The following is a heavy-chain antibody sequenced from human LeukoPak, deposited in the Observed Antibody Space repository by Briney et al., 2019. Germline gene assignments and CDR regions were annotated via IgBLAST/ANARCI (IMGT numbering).Heavy chain of an antibody. CDR3: ARSEINDYSHY. D-gene: IGHD4-11*01. V-gene: IGHV4-4*07. CDR2: LYTSGSS. J-gene: IGHJ4*02. Sequence: PSEILSLTCTVSGGSISSYYWSWIRQSAGKGLEWIGLLYTSGSSNYNPSLKSRVTMSVDTSKNQFSLNLSSVTAADTAVYYCARSEINDYSHYWGQGILVIVSS. CDR1: GGSISSYY.